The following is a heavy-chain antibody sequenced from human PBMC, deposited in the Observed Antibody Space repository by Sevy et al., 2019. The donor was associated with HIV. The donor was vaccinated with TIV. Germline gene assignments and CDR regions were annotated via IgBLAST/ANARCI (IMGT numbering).Heavy chain of an antibody. CDR1: GFNLSEHG. CDR3: AKDECGGNCYFDF. D-gene: IGHD2-21*02. Sequence: GGSLRLSCAASGFNLSEHGMHWVRQAPGKGLEWVAVIWFFGTGKYYGDSVKGRFTISRDNSKNTLYLQMDSLRPDDTAMYYCAKDECGGNCYFDFWGQGTLVTVSS. CDR2: IWFFGTGK. J-gene: IGHJ4*02. V-gene: IGHV3-33*03.